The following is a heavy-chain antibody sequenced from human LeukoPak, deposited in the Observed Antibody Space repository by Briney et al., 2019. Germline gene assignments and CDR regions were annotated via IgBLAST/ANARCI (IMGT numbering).Heavy chain of an antibody. CDR2: ISYDGSNK. CDR1: GFTFSIYT. V-gene: IGHV3-30*04. J-gene: IGHJ6*03. D-gene: IGHD5-24*01. CDR3: AKTPRNYPPGHMDV. Sequence: GGSLRLSCAASGFTFSIYTIHWVRQAPGKGLEWVALISYDGSNKYYGDSVKGRFTISRDNSKNTLYLQMNSLRLEDTALYYCAKTPRNYPPGHMDVWGKGTTVTISS.